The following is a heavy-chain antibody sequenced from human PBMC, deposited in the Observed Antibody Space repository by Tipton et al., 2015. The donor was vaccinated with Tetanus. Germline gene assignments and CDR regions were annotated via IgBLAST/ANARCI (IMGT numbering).Heavy chain of an antibody. CDR2: IYYSGST. D-gene: IGHD3-10*01. Sequence: LSLTCTVSGGSISSSSYYWGWIRQPPGKGLEWIGTIYYSGSTYYNPSLKSRVTISVDTSKNQFSLKLSSVTAADTAVYYCARPHYYDSASYPLYWGQGTLVTVSS. J-gene: IGHJ4*02. CDR3: ARPHYYDSASYPLY. CDR1: GGSISSSSYY. V-gene: IGHV4-39*01.